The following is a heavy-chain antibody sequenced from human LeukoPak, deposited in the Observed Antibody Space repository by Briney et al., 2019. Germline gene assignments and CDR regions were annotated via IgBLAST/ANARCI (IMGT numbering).Heavy chain of an antibody. CDR2: IYHTGST. D-gene: IGHD3-3*01. CDR3: ARQSRLVIFGVANHWFDP. Sequence: PSETLSLTCSVSGASIRSYYWSWIRQPPEKGLEWIGYIYHTGSTNYSPSLNSRVTMSVDTSKNEFSPKLSSVTAADTAVYYCARQSRLVIFGVANHWFDPWSQGTLVTVSS. J-gene: IGHJ5*02. V-gene: IGHV4-59*08. CDR1: GASIRSYY.